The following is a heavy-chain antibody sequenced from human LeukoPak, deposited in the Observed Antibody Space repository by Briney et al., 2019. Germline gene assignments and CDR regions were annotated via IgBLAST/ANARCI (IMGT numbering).Heavy chain of an antibody. Sequence: GGSLRLSCAASGFTFSDYGMNWVRQAPGKGLEWVSYISTSGDAIYYADSVQGRFTISRDNAKNSLYLQMNRLSAEDTAVYYCATWDRFDPWGQGTLVTVSS. D-gene: IGHD1-26*01. J-gene: IGHJ5*02. CDR1: GFTFSDYG. CDR3: ATWDRFDP. V-gene: IGHV3-48*04. CDR2: ISTSGDAI.